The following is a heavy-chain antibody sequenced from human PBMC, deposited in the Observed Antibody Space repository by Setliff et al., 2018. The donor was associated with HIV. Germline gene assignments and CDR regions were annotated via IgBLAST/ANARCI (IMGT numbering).Heavy chain of an antibody. CDR1: GASFSGYY. J-gene: IGHJ4*02. CDR3: ARVDPYTSPRGFDS. D-gene: IGHD6-19*01. CDR2: INHSGSA. V-gene: IGHV4-34*01. Sequence: SETLSLTCAVYGASFSGYYCNWIRQTPGKGLEWIGDINHSGSANYNPSLRGRVTISIDTSKNQFSLKVTSVTAADAAVYHCARVDPYTSPRGFDSWGQGTQVTVSS.